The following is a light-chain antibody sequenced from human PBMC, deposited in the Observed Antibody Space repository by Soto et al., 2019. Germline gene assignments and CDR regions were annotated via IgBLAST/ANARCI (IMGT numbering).Light chain of an antibody. J-gene: IGKJ1*01. CDR1: QSVSNN. CDR3: QPYNNWWT. V-gene: IGKV3-15*01. CDR2: GAS. Sequence: EIVMTQSPATLSVSPGERATLSCRASQSVSNNLAWYQKKPGQAPRLLIYGASTRATGIPVRFSGSGSGTEFTLTISSLQSEDFAVYYCQPYNNWWTFGQGNKVEIK.